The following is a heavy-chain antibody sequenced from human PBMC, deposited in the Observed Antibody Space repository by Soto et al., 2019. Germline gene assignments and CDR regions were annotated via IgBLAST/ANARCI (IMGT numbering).Heavy chain of an antibody. D-gene: IGHD6-6*01. CDR2: VNPNSGNT. CDR3: ARVRRLRSSSSSYNYYGMDV. V-gene: IGHV1-8*01. CDR1: GYTFTSYD. Sequence: QVQLVQSVAEVKKPGASVKVSCKASGYTFTSYDINWVRQATGQGLEWMGWVNPNSGNTGYAQKFQGRATMPRITSVSTAYMELSSLRSEDTAVYYCARVRRLRSSSSSYNYYGMDVWGQGTTVTVSS. J-gene: IGHJ6*02.